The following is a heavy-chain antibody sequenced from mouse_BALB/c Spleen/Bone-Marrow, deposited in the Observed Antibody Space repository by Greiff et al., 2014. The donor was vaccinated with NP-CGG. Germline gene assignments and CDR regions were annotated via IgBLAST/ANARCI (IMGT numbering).Heavy chain of an antibody. D-gene: IGHD3-2*01. Sequence: QVQLQQPGAELVRPGTSVKMSCKAAGYTFTNYWIGWIKQRPGHGLEWIGDIYPGGGYTNYNEKFQGKATLTADTSSSTAYTQLSSLTSEDSAIFYCAIRGDISGYGFAYWGQGTLVTVSA. CDR1: GYTFTNYW. CDR3: AIRGDISGYGFAY. V-gene: IGHV1-63*02. CDR2: IYPGGGYT. J-gene: IGHJ3*01.